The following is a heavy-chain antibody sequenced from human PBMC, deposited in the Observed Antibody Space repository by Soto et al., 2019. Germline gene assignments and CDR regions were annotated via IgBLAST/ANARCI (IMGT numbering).Heavy chain of an antibody. CDR1: GYTFTSYG. Sequence: ASVKVSCKASGYTFTSYGISWVRQAPGQGLEWMGWISAYNGNTNYAQKLQGRVTMTTDTSTSTAYMELRSLRSDDTAVYYCARAPTRGAITIFGVVSGLYYGMDVWGQGTTVTVSS. D-gene: IGHD3-3*01. CDR3: ARAPTRGAITIFGVVSGLYYGMDV. CDR2: ISAYNGNT. V-gene: IGHV1-18*01. J-gene: IGHJ6*02.